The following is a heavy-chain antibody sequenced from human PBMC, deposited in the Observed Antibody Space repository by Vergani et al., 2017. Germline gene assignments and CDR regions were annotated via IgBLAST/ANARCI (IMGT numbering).Heavy chain of an antibody. V-gene: IGHV3-21*01. CDR1: GFTFSSYS. D-gene: IGHD3-22*01. CDR3: ARAVGYYYDSSGSY. CDR2: ISSSSSYI. J-gene: IGHJ4*02. Sequence: EVQLMESGGGLVKPGGSLRFSCAASGFTFSSYSMNWVRQAPGKGLEWFSSISSSSSYIYYADSVKGRCTISRDNAKNSLYLQMNSLRAEDTAVYYCARAVGYYYDSSGSYWGQGTLVTVSS.